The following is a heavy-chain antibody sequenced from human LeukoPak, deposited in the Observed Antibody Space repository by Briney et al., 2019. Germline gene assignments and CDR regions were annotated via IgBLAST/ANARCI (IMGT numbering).Heavy chain of an antibody. D-gene: IGHD3-22*01. CDR1: GFTFADYA. J-gene: IGHJ4*02. CDR2: ISSSGSTI. CDR3: ARGRYYYDSSGRFDY. Sequence: GGSLRLSCTTSGFTFADYAMSWFRQAPGKGLERVSYISSSGSTIYYADSVKGRFTISRDNAKNSLYLQMNSLRAEDTAVYYCARGRYYYDSSGRFDYWGQGTLVTVSS. V-gene: IGHV3-48*03.